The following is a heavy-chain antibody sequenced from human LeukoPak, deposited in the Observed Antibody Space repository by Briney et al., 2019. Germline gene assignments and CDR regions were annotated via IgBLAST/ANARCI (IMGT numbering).Heavy chain of an antibody. V-gene: IGHV1-46*01. J-gene: IGHJ3*02. Sequence: ASVKVSCKASGYTFTGYYMHWVRQAPGQGLEWMGIINPSGGSTSYAQKFQGRVTMTRDMSTSTVYMELSSLRSEDTAVYYCARGSQGDAFDIWGQGTMVTVSS. CDR3: ARGSQGDAFDI. CDR1: GYTFTGYY. CDR2: INPSGGST.